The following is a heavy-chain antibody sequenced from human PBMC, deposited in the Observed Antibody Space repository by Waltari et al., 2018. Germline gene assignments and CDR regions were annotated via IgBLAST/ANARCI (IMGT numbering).Heavy chain of an antibody. V-gene: IGHV4-38-2*02. CDR3: ARDTPSGLY. J-gene: IGHJ4*02. D-gene: IGHD5-12*01. CDR1: GYSIGSGYY. CDR2: IYHSGST. Sequence: QVQLQESGPGLVKPSETLSLTCAVSGYSIGSGYYWGWIRQPPGKGLEWIGSIYHSGSTYYNPSLKSRVTISVVTSKNQFSLKLSSVTAADTAVYYCARDTPSGLYWGQGTLVTVSS.